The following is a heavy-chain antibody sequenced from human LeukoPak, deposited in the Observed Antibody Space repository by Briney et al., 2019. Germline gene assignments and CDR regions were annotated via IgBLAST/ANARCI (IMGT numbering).Heavy chain of an antibody. CDR3: ARDGRSSGITFDF. V-gene: IGHV3-7*01. D-gene: IGHD3-10*01. CDR2: INPDGSAR. J-gene: IGHJ4*02. CDR1: GFTFSTNW. Sequence: GSLRLSCATSGFTFSTNWMSWVRQVPGKGLEWVATINPDGSARYYVDSVKGRFSISRDNAEKSLYLQLSSLRADDMAVYYCARDGRSSGITFDFWGQGTQVYVSP.